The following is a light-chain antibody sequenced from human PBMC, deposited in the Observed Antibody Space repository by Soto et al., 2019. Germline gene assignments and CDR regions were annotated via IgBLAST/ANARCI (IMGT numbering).Light chain of an antibody. CDR1: QSISSW. V-gene: IGKV1-5*01. J-gene: IGKJ1*01. Sequence: DIQLTQSPSTLSASVGDRVTITCRASQSISSWLAWYQQKPGKAPKLLMYDVSSLERGVLSRLSGSASGTEFPLTISSLPPDDFATYYCQQSYYHPTFGQGTKVDIK. CDR2: DVS. CDR3: QQSYYHPT.